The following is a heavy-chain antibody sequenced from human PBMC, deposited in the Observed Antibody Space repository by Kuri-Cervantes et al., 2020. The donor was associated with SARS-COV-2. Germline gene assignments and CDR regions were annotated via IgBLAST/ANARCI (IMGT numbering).Heavy chain of an antibody. J-gene: IGHJ6*03. D-gene: IGHD2-15*01. CDR1: GFSLSRYT. CDR3: ARNIGSGKDIYYYYMDV. CDR2: ISGSGSYI. Sequence: GGSLRLSCAASGFSLSRYTMNWVRQAPGKALEWVSSISGSGSYIYYADSMKGRFTISKDNSKNTLYLQMNSLRAEDTAVYYCARNIGSGKDIYYYYMDVWGKGTTVTVSS. V-gene: IGHV3-21*01.